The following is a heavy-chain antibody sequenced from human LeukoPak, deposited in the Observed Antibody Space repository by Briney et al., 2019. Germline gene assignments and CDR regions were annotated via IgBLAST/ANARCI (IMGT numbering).Heavy chain of an antibody. D-gene: IGHD3-3*01. Sequence: QPGGSLRLSCAASGFTFSTYWMHWVRQAPGKGLVWVSRINPGGSKTDYADSVKGRYTISRDNAKNTLYLQMNSLRVEDTAVYYCVKSMSGLNDYWGQGTLVTVSS. J-gene: IGHJ4*02. CDR1: GFTFSTYW. V-gene: IGHV3-74*01. CDR2: INPGGSKT. CDR3: VKSMSGLNDY.